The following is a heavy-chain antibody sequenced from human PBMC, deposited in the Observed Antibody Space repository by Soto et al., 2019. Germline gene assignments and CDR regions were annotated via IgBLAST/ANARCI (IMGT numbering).Heavy chain of an antibody. CDR3: ARGSSIAGLYYGMDV. Sequence: SETLSLTCTVSGGSISSGGYYWTWIRQHPGKGLEWIGYNYYSGITYYNPSLKSRVTISLDTPKNQFSLKLSSVTAADTAVYYCARGSSIAGLYYGMDVWGQGTTVTVS. CDR1: GGSISSGGYY. D-gene: IGHD6-6*01. CDR2: NYYSGIT. V-gene: IGHV4-31*03. J-gene: IGHJ6*02.